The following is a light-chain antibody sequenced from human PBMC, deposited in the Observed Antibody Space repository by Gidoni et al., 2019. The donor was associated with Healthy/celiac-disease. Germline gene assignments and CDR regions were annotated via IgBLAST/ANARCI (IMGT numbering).Light chain of an antibody. Sequence: ELVLTQAPATLSLSPGERATLSCRASQSVSSYLAWYQQKPGQAPRLLIHDASNRATGIPARFSGSGAGTDFTLTISSLEPEDFAVDYCQQRSNWPRSTFGQGTRLEIK. CDR3: QQRSNWPRST. J-gene: IGKJ5*01. V-gene: IGKV3-11*01. CDR1: QSVSSY. CDR2: DAS.